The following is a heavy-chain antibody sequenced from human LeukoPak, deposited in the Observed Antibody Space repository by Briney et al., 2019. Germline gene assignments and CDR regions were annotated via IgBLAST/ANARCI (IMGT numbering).Heavy chain of an antibody. CDR3: ARDQYYYDFSWFDP. CDR1: GFTFSSYG. Sequence: PGRSLRLSCAASGFTFSSYGMHWVRQAPGKGLEWVAVISYDGSNKYYADSVKGRFTISRDNSKNTLYLQMNSLRAEDTAVYYCARDQYYYDFSWFDPWGQGTLVTVSS. J-gene: IGHJ5*02. V-gene: IGHV3-30*03. CDR2: ISYDGSNK. D-gene: IGHD3-22*01.